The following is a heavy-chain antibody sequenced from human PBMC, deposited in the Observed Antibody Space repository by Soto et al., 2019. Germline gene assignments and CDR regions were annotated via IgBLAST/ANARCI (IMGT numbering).Heavy chain of an antibody. CDR2: ISGSGGST. CDR3: AKRPTGLFAARPFSASGMDV. D-gene: IGHD6-6*01. J-gene: IGHJ6*02. V-gene: IGHV3-23*01. CDR1: GFTFSSYA. Sequence: PGGSVRLSCAASGFTFSSYAMSWVRQAPGKGLEWVSAISGSGGSTYYADSVKGRFTISRDNSKNTLYLQMNSLRAEDTAVYYCAKRPTGLFAARPFSASGMDVWGQGTTVTVSS.